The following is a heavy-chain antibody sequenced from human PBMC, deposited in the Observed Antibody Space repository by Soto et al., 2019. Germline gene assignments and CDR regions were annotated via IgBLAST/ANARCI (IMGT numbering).Heavy chain of an antibody. CDR1: GYTFTSYA. CDR3: ARAGGVVTPPDN. Sequence: QVQLVQSGAEEKKPGASVKVSCKASGYTFTSYAMHWVRQAPGQRLEWMGWINAGNGNTKYSQKSQGRVTITRETAASTAYMERSSLRSEDTAVYYCARAGGVVTPPDNWGQGTLVTVSS. V-gene: IGHV1-3*05. J-gene: IGHJ4*02. D-gene: IGHD2-21*02. CDR2: INAGNGNT.